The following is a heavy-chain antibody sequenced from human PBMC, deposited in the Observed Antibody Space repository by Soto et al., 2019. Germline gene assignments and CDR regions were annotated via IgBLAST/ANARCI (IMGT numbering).Heavy chain of an antibody. D-gene: IGHD2-21*01. CDR1: GGSISSSSYY. Sequence: SETLSLTCTVSGGSISSSSYYWGWIRQPPGKGLEWIGSIYYSGSTYYNPSLKSRITISVDTSKNQFSLKLSSVTAADTAVYYCARHVDVGYYYYYYGMDVWGQGTTVTVSS. CDR2: IYYSGST. V-gene: IGHV4-39*01. CDR3: ARHVDVGYYYYYYGMDV. J-gene: IGHJ6*02.